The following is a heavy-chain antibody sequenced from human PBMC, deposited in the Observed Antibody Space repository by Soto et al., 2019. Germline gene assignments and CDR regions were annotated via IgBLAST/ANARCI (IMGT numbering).Heavy chain of an antibody. J-gene: IGHJ5*02. V-gene: IGHV4-59*01. CDR3: ARGVGAKGWFDP. CDR2: IYYSGST. Sequence: SETLSLTCTVSGGSISSYYWSWIRQPPGKGLEWIGYIYYSGSTNYNPSLKSRVTISVDTSKNQFSLKLSSVTAADTAVNYCARGVGAKGWFDPWGQGTLVTVSS. CDR1: GGSISSYY. D-gene: IGHD1-26*01.